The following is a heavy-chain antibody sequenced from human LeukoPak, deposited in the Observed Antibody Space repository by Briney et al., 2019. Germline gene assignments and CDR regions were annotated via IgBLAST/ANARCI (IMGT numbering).Heavy chain of an antibody. CDR3: ARDSEYYYMDV. Sequence: SVTVSCKASGGTFSSYAISWVRQAPGHGLECMGRLIPICGTANYAQKFQGRVTITTDESTSTAYMELSSLRSEDTAVYYCARDSEYYYMDVWGKGTTVTVSS. V-gene: IGHV1-69*05. CDR1: GGTFSSYA. J-gene: IGHJ6*03. CDR2: LIPICGTA.